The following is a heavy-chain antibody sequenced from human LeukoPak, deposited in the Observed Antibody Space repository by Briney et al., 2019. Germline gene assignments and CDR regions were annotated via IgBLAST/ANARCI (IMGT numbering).Heavy chain of an antibody. Sequence: SETLSLTCAVSGGSISSSNWWSWVRQPPGKGLEWIGEIYHSGSTNYNPSLKSRVTTSVDKSKNQFSLKLSSVTAADTAVYYCARHPGYYYDSSGYYSDYWGQGTLVTVSS. D-gene: IGHD3-22*01. CDR2: IYHSGST. V-gene: IGHV4-4*02. CDR1: GGSISSSNW. CDR3: ARHPGYYYDSSGYYSDY. J-gene: IGHJ4*02.